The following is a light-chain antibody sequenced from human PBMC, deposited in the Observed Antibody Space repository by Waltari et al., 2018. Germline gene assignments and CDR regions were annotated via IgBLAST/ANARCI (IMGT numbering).Light chain of an antibody. CDR2: DVT. Sequence: QSALTQAASVSGSPGQSITISCTGASSDVGGYKSVSWYQQHPGKAPKVMISDVTNRPSGVSNRFSGSKSGNTASLTISGLQAEDEADYYCSSYTNSGTYVFGTGTKVTV. V-gene: IGLV2-14*03. CDR1: SSDVGGYKS. CDR3: SSYTNSGTYV. J-gene: IGLJ1*01.